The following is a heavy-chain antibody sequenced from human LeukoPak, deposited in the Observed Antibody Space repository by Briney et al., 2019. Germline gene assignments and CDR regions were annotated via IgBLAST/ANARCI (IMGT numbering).Heavy chain of an antibody. D-gene: IGHD2-15*01. V-gene: IGHV1-8*03. CDR3: ARGRLSYCSGGSCYYGNDY. Sequence: GASVKVSCKASGYTFTSYDINWVRQATGQGLEWMGWMNPNSGNTGYAQKFQGRVTITRNTSISTAYMELSSLRSEDTAVYYCARGRLSYCSGGSCYYGNDYWGQGILVTVSS. CDR1: GYTFTSYD. J-gene: IGHJ4*02. CDR2: MNPNSGNT.